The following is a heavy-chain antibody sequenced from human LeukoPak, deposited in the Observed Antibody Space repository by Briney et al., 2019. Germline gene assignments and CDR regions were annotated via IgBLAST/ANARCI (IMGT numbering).Heavy chain of an antibody. V-gene: IGHV1-2*06. CDR2: INPNSGAT. CDR1: GYTFTVYF. Sequence: GASVKVPCKASGYTFTVYFIHWVRQAPGQGLEWMGRINPNSGATDYAQKFQGRVTMTRDTSISTAYMELSSLKSDDTAVYYCAKIGSSHDFDYWGQGTLITVSS. CDR3: AKIGSSHDFDY. J-gene: IGHJ4*02. D-gene: IGHD1-26*01.